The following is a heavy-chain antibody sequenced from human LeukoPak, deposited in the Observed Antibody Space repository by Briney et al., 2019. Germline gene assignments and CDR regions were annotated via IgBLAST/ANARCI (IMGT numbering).Heavy chain of an antibody. V-gene: IGHV1-69*13. D-gene: IGHD3-10*01. CDR1: GGTFSSYA. CDR3: ARDGGSGSYYNSFDP. J-gene: IGHJ5*02. Sequence: ASVKVSCTASGGTFSSYAISRVRQAPGQGLEWMGGIIPIFGTANYAQKFQGRVTITADESTSTAYMELSSLRSEDTAVYYCARDGGSGSYYNSFDPWGQGTLVTVSS. CDR2: IIPIFGTA.